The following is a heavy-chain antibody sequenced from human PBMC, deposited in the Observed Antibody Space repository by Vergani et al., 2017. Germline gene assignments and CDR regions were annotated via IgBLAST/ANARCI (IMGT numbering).Heavy chain of an antibody. Sequence: QVPLQESGPGLVNPSETLSLTCTVSGGSISSGSYYWSWIRQPAGKGLEWIGRIYTSGSTNYNPSLKSRVTISVDTSKNQFSLKLSSVTAADTAVYYCARGSITMVRGVPQFWFDPWGQGTLVTVSS. CDR3: ARGSITMVRGVPQFWFDP. CDR1: GGSISSGSYY. J-gene: IGHJ5*02. D-gene: IGHD3-10*01. V-gene: IGHV4-61*02. CDR2: IYTSGST.